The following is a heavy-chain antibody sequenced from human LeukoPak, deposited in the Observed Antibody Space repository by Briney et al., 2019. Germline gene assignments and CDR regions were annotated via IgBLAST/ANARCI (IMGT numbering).Heavy chain of an antibody. CDR3: AREADYYDSSGVFDY. Sequence: AGGSLRLSCAASGFTVSNIYMSWVRQAPGTGLEWVSIIHSGGITHYADSVKGRFTISRDNSKNTLYLQMNSLRAEDTAVYYCAREADYYDSSGVFDYWGQGTLVTVSS. J-gene: IGHJ4*02. CDR2: IHSGGIT. D-gene: IGHD3-22*01. V-gene: IGHV3-66*01. CDR1: GFTVSNIY.